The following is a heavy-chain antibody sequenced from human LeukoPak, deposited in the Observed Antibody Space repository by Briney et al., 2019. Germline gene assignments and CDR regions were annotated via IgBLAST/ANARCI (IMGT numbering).Heavy chain of an antibody. CDR2: IWYDGSNK. V-gene: IGHV3-33*01. J-gene: IGHJ4*02. Sequence: PGGSHSSPSAAPAFTSRSYGMHWARQAPGKGLEWVAVIWYDGSNKYYADSVKGRFTISRDNSKNTLYLQMNSLRAEDTAVYYCARDMEGYCSGGSCYMYFWGQGTLVTVSS. CDR1: AFTSRSYG. CDR3: ARDMEGYCSGGSCYMYF. D-gene: IGHD2-15*01.